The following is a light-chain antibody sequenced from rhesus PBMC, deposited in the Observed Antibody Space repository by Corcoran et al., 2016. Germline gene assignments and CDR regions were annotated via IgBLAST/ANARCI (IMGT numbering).Light chain of an antibody. V-gene: IGKV1-22*01. CDR1: QSIISW. CDR3: LQYRISPYS. J-gene: IGKJ2*01. Sequence: DIQMTQSPSSLSASVGDTVTIPFRASQSIISWLDWYQQKPGKAPKVFIHKASRLESGVPTRYRGSGSVTEFTLTISSLQPEDFGNYYGLQYRISPYSFGQGTKVEIK. CDR2: KAS.